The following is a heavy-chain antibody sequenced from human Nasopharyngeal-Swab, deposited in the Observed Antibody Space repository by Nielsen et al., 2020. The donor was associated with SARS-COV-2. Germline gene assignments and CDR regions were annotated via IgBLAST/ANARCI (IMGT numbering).Heavy chain of an antibody. CDR1: GGTFSSYG. CDR3: ARLELPASAVDY. Sequence: ASVKVSCKASGGTFSSYGISWVRQAPGQGLEWMGWISAYNGNTNYAQKLQGRVTMTTDTSTSTAYMELRSLRSDDTAVYYCARLELPASAVDYWGQGTLVTVSS. J-gene: IGHJ4*02. D-gene: IGHD1-7*01. CDR2: ISAYNGNT. V-gene: IGHV1-18*01.